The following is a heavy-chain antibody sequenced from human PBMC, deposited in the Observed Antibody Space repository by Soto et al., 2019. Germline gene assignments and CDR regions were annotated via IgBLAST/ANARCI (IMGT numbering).Heavy chain of an antibody. Sequence: QVQLQESGPGLVKPSQTLSLTCTVSGGSISSGDYYWSWIRQPPGKGLEWIGYIYYSGSTYYNPSLKSRVTISVDPSKNQFSLKLSSVTAADTAVYYCARGRYCSGGSCPASDYWGQGTLVTVSS. CDR3: ARGRYCSGGSCPASDY. J-gene: IGHJ4*02. V-gene: IGHV4-30-4*01. CDR2: IYYSGST. CDR1: GGSISSGDYY. D-gene: IGHD2-15*01.